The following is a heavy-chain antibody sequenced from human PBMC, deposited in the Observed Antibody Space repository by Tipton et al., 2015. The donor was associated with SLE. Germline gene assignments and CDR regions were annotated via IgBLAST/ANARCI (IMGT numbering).Heavy chain of an antibody. Sequence: SLRLSCAASGFTFDIYTMSWVRQAPGKRLEWVSSINNRLTYIYYADSVRGRFTIARDNADNSLSLQMNRLRAEDTGVYYCARTVSKWSTQSSEFDFWGQGTLVTVSS. CDR2: INNRLTYI. CDR1: GFTFDIYT. D-gene: IGHD1-26*01. J-gene: IGHJ4*02. CDR3: ARTVSKWSTQSSEFDF. V-gene: IGHV3-21*04.